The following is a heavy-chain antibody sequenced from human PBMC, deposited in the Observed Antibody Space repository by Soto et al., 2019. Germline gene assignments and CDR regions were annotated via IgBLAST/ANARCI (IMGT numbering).Heavy chain of an antibody. CDR3: AGVPDRGWARGSYCGMDV. V-gene: IGHV1-18*01. D-gene: IGHD6-19*01. Sequence: GASVKVSCKAPGYTFSNFGLSWVRQAPGQGLEWMGWISGYNGNTNSAERFQGRVTMTTDTSTSTAYMEVRSLTSDDTAVYYCAGVPDRGWARGSYCGMDVWGKGTRVTFPS. CDR2: ISGYNGNT. CDR1: GYTFSNFG. J-gene: IGHJ6*04.